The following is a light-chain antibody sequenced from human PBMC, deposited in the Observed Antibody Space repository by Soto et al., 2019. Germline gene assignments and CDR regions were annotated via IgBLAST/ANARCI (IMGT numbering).Light chain of an antibody. CDR1: SSDVGGYNY. V-gene: IGLV2-11*01. Sequence: QSALTQPRSVSGSPGQSVTISCTGTSSDVGGYNYVSWYQQHPGKAPKLMIYDVSKRPSGVPDRFSGSKSGNTASLTISGLQAEDEADYYCCSSRASDVFGTGTKLTVL. CDR2: DVS. J-gene: IGLJ1*01. CDR3: CSSRASDV.